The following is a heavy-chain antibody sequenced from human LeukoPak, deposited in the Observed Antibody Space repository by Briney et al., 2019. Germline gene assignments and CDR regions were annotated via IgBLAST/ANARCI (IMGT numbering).Heavy chain of an antibody. CDR3: ARSGDYGGKRRDAFDI. CDR1: GGSISSYY. D-gene: IGHD4-23*01. V-gene: IGHV4-59*01. CDR2: IYYSGST. J-gene: IGHJ3*02. Sequence: PSETLSLTCTVSGGSISSYYWSWIRQPPGKGLEWIGYIYYSGSTNYNPSLKSRVTISVDTSKNQFSLKLSSVTAADTAVYYCARSGDYGGKRRDAFDIWGQGTMVTVSS.